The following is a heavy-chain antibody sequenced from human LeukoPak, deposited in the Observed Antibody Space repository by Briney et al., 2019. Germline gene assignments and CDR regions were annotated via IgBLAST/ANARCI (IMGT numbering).Heavy chain of an antibody. D-gene: IGHD3-10*01. V-gene: IGHV3-53*01. CDR3: ASEYYGSGSYYLDY. CDR1: GFTLSTYY. CDR2: IYSGGST. Sequence: GGSLRLSCAASGFTLSTYYMNWVRQAPGKGLEWVSIIYSGGSTYYADSVKGRFTISRDNSKNTLYLQMNSLRAEDTAVYYCASEYYGSGSYYLDYWGQGTLVTVSS. J-gene: IGHJ4*02.